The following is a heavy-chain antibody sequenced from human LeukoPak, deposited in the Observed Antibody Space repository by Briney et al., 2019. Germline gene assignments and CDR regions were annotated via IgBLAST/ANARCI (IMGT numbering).Heavy chain of an antibody. CDR2: INTNTGNP. D-gene: IGHD3-10*01. V-gene: IGHV7-4-1*02. Sequence: ASVKVSCKASGYTFTSYAMNWVRQAPGQGLEWMGWINTNTGNPTYAQGFTGRFVFSLDTSVSTAYLQISSLKAEDSAVYYCARSVLVRAPPGFDSWGQGTLVTVSS. CDR1: GYTFTSYA. J-gene: IGHJ5*01. CDR3: ARSVLVRAPPGFDS.